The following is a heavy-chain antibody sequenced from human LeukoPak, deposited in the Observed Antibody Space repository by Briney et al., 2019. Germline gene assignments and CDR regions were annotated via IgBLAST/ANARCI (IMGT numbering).Heavy chain of an antibody. CDR1: GGSISSGNYY. Sequence: SETLSLTCTVSGGSISSGNYYWTWVRQPAGKRLEWIGHFSNSGSTNYKLSLKSRVTISIDTSKNQFSLKLSSVTAADTAVYYCARERCSSRTCYWRWFDPWGQGTLVTVSS. CDR2: FSNSGST. D-gene: IGHD2-2*01. J-gene: IGHJ5*02. V-gene: IGHV4-61*09. CDR3: ARERCSSRTCYWRWFDP.